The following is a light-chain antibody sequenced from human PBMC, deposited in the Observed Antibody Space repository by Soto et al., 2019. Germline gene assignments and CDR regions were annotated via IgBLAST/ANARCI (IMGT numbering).Light chain of an antibody. J-gene: IGKJ5*01. CDR1: QSVSNK. V-gene: IGKV3-15*01. Sequence: EIVMTQSPATLSVSPGERATLSCRASQSVSNKLAWYQHKPGQAPRVLIYDTSTRAAGIPARFSGSGSGTDFTLTISSLQSEDLAVYYCQQYNTWRSITFGQGTRLEIK. CDR3: QQYNTWRSIT. CDR2: DTS.